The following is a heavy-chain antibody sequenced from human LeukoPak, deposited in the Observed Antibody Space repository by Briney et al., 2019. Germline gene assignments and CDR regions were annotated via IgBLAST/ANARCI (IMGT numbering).Heavy chain of an antibody. CDR3: ARGRRGYYGMDV. Sequence: KPGGSLRLSCAASGFTFSDYYMSWIRQAPGKGLEWVSYISGSSTHTNYADSVKGRFTISRDNAKNSLYLQMNSLRDEDTAVYYCARGRRGYYGMDVWGQGTTVTVSS. V-gene: IGHV3-11*06. CDR2: ISGSSTHT. CDR1: GFTFSDYY. J-gene: IGHJ6*02.